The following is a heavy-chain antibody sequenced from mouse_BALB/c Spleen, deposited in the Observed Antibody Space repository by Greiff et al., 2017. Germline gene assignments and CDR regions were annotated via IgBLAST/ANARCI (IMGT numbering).Heavy chain of an antibody. J-gene: IGHJ2*01. Sequence: EVKVVESGGGLVKPGGSLKLSCAASGFTFSSYAMSWVRQTPEKRLEWVASISSGGSTYYPDSVKGRFTISRDNARNILYLQMSSLRSEDTAMYYCARISYGSQYYFDYWGQGTTLTVSS. V-gene: IGHV5-6-5*01. CDR3: ARISYGSQYYFDY. CDR2: ISSGGST. D-gene: IGHD1-1*01. CDR1: GFTFSSYA.